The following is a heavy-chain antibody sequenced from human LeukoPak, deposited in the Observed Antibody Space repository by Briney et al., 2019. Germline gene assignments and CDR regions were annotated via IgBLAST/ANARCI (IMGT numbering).Heavy chain of an antibody. V-gene: IGHV4-34*01. Sequence: SETLSLTCAVYGGSFSGYYWSWIRQPPGKGLEWIGEINHRGSTNYNPSLKSRVTMSIDTSKNLFSLKLSSVTAADTAVYYCARRLGRKFGERFYYYHYMDVWGKGTTVTISS. CDR2: INHRGST. D-gene: IGHD3-10*01. CDR3: ARRLGRKFGERFYYYHYMDV. J-gene: IGHJ6*03. CDR1: GGSFSGYY.